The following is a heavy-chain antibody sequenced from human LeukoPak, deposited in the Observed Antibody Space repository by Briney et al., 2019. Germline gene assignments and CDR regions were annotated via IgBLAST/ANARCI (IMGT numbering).Heavy chain of an antibody. D-gene: IGHD3-10*01. CDR1: GFTFSTYA. V-gene: IGHV3-7*01. Sequence: GGSLRLSCAASGFTFSTYAMSWVRQAPGKGLECVANIKPDGSEQYYVHSMKGRFTISRDNAKNSLYLQMNSLRADDTAVYYCAAGSYFNYWGQGTLVTVSS. CDR2: IKPDGSEQ. J-gene: IGHJ4*02. CDR3: AAGSYFNY.